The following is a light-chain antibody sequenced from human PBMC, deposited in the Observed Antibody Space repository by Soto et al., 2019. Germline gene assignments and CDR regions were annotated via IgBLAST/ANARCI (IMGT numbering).Light chain of an antibody. V-gene: IGKV3-15*01. Sequence: EIVMTQSPATLSVSPGERATLSCRASQTVSNNLAWYQQKPGQAPRLLIYRASTRATGIPARFSGSGSGTEFTLTISSLQSEDFAVYYCQHYNNWPPWTFGQGTKVEIK. J-gene: IGKJ1*01. CDR3: QHYNNWPPWT. CDR2: RAS. CDR1: QTVSNN.